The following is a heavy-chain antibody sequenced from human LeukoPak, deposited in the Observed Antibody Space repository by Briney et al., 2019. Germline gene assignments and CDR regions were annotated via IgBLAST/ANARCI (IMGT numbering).Heavy chain of an antibody. Sequence: ASVKVSCKASGYTFTSYGISWVRQAPGQGLEWMGWISAYNGNTNYAQKLQGRVTMTTDTSASTAYMELRSLRSDDTAVYYCARLLLDWDAFDIWGQGTMVTVSS. J-gene: IGHJ3*02. CDR1: GYTFTSYG. V-gene: IGHV1-18*01. CDR3: ARLLLDWDAFDI. D-gene: IGHD3-22*01. CDR2: ISAYNGNT.